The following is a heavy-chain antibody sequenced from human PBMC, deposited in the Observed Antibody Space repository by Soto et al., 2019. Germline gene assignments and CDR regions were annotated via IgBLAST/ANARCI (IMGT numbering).Heavy chain of an antibody. Sequence: PSETLSLTCAVYGGSFSGYYWSWIRQPPWKGLEWIGEIDHSGSTKYNPSLKSRVIISVDTSKKQFSLKVSSVTVAATAVYCCARATRSSSWGESYTSYYYYYGMDVWGQGTKVTVSS. CDR3: ARATRSSSWGESYTSYYYYYGMDV. D-gene: IGHD6-6*01. J-gene: IGHJ6*01. V-gene: IGHV4-34*01. CDR2: IDHSGST. CDR1: GGSFSGYY.